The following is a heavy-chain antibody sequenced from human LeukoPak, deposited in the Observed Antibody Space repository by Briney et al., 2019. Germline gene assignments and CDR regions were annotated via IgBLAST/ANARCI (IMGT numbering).Heavy chain of an antibody. D-gene: IGHD5-24*01. Sequence: GGSLRLSCAASGFTFSDYYMSWIRLAPGKGLEWVANIKEDGTETYYVDSVKGRFTISRDNAKNSLYLQMNSLRVEDTAVYYCAKEGRSLQTYWGQGTLVTVSS. J-gene: IGHJ4*02. CDR1: GFTFSDYY. CDR3: AKEGRSLQTY. CDR2: IKEDGTET. V-gene: IGHV3-7*03.